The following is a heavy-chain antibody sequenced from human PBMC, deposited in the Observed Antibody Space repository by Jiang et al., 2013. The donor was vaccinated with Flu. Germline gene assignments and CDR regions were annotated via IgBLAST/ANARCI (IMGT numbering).Heavy chain of an antibody. V-gene: IGHV4-59*01. CDR1: GGSISSYY. J-gene: IGHJ6*02. CDR2: IYYSGST. CDR3: ARGDPRVYYGMDV. Sequence: GPGLVKPSETLSLTCTVSGGSISSYYWSWIRQPPGKGLEWIGYIYYSGSTNYNPSLKSRVTISVDTSKNQFSLKLSSVTAADTAVYYCARGDPRVYYGMDVWGQGTTVTVSS.